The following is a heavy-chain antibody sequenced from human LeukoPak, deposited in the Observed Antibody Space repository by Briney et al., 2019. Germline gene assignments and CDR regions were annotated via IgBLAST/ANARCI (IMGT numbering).Heavy chain of an antibody. V-gene: IGHV4-59*08. CDR2: IYYSGST. CDR1: GGSISSYY. Sequence: SETLSLTCTVSGGSISSYYWSWIRQPPGKGLEWIGYIYYSGSTNYNPSLKSRVTISVDTSKNQFSLKLSSVTAADTAVYYCARRVLAYCGGDCRAWYFDLWGRGTLVTVSS. D-gene: IGHD2-21*02. CDR3: ARRVLAYCGGDCRAWYFDL. J-gene: IGHJ2*01.